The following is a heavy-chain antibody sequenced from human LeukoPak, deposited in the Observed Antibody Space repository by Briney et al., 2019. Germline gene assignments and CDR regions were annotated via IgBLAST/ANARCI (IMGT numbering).Heavy chain of an antibody. CDR1: GYTFTGYY. V-gene: IGHV1-2*02. J-gene: IGHJ4*02. CDR3: ARSEWFGGFIAPINGPFDY. D-gene: IGHD3-16*02. Sequence: GASVKVSCKASGYTFTGYYMHWVRQAPGQGLEWMGWINPNSGGTNYAQKFQGRVTMTRDTSISTAYMELSRLRSDDTAVYSCARSEWFGGFIAPINGPFDYWGQGTLVTVSS. CDR2: INPNSGGT.